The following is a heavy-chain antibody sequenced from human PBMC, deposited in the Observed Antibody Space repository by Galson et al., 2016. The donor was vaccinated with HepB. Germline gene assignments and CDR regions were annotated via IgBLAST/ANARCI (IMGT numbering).Heavy chain of an antibody. CDR3: AKGLGVEAGDGFDM. CDR1: GFTFGSFA. J-gene: IGHJ3*02. D-gene: IGHD2-15*01. V-gene: IGHV3-23*01. Sequence: SLRLSCAASGFTFGSFAMNWVRQAPGKGLLWVSAVCGNGDSTYYAGSVKGRFTISRDNSKNTLFLQMNRLRADGTAAYFCAKGLGVEAGDGFDMWGQGTMVTVSS. CDR2: VCGNGDST.